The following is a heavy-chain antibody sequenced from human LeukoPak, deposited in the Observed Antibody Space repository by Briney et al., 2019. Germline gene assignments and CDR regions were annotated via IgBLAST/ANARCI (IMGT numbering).Heavy chain of an antibody. CDR1: GFTFNDYA. Sequence: GRSLRLSCAASGFTFNDYAMHWVRQAPGKGLEWVSGICWNSVARGYADSVSGRFTISRDNAKNSPYLQMNSLRPEDTALYYCTKRARKGIGAAGDGYDVWGQGTMVTVSS. J-gene: IGHJ3*01. CDR3: TKRARKGIGAAGDGYDV. CDR2: ICWNSVAR. V-gene: IGHV3-9*01. D-gene: IGHD6-13*01.